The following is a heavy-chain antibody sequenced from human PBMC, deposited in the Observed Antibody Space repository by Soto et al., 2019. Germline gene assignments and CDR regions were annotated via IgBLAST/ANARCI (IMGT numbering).Heavy chain of an antibody. Sequence: SVKVSCKASGGTFSSYAISWVRQAPGQGLEWMGGIIPIFGTANYAQKFQGRVTITADESTSTAYMELSSLRSEDTAVYYCARALWAPPGVYQTYYYYYYGMDVWGQGTTVTVSS. D-gene: IGHD3-10*01. CDR1: GGTFSSYA. CDR2: IIPIFGTA. J-gene: IGHJ6*02. V-gene: IGHV1-69*13. CDR3: ARALWAPPGVYQTYYYYYYGMDV.